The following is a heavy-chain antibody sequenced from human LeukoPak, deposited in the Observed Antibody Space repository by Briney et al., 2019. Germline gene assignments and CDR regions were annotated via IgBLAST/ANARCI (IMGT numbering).Heavy chain of an antibody. V-gene: IGHV4-61*01. Sequence: PSETLSLTCTVSGYSISSGYYWSWIRQPPGKGLEWIGYIYYSGSTNYNPSLKSRVTISVDTSKNQFSLKLSSVTAADTAVYYCARDVAFDDDSTNAFDIWGQGTMVTVSS. D-gene: IGHD2-15*01. CDR2: IYYSGST. J-gene: IGHJ3*02. CDR1: GYSISSGYY. CDR3: ARDVAFDDDSTNAFDI.